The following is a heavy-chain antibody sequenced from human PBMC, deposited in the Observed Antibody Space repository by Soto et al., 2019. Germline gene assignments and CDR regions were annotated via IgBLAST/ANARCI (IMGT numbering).Heavy chain of an antibody. CDR3: ARDQREDIVVVPAAEEIFDY. CDR2: IIPIFGTA. D-gene: IGHD2-2*01. V-gene: IGHV1-69*06. Sequence: SVKVSCKASGGTFSSYAISWVRQAPGQGLEWMGGIIPIFGTANYAQKFQGRVTITADKSTSTAYMELSSLRSEDTAVYYCARDQREDIVVVPAAEEIFDYWGQGTLVTVSS. J-gene: IGHJ4*02. CDR1: GGTFSSYA.